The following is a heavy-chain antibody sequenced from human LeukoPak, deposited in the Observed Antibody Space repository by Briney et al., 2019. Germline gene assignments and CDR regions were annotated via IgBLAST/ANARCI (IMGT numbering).Heavy chain of an antibody. Sequence: SETLSLTCTVSGGSISSHYWSWIRQPPGKGPEWIGYIYYSGSTNYNPSLKSRVTISVDTSKNQFSLKLSSVTAADTAVYYCARDIVAAAGTSGFDPWGQGTLVTVSS. J-gene: IGHJ5*02. CDR2: IYYSGST. CDR3: ARDIVAAAGTSGFDP. CDR1: GGSISSHY. D-gene: IGHD6-13*01. V-gene: IGHV4-59*11.